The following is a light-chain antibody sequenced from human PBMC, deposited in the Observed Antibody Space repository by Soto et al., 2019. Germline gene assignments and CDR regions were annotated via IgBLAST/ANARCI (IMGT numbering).Light chain of an antibody. CDR2: NAA. CDR1: QGIGTY. J-gene: IGKJ5*01. V-gene: IGKV1-9*01. Sequence: DIQMTQSPSTLSASLGDRVTITCRASQGIGTYLSCYQQKPGEDPKLLIYNAATLQSGVPSRFSGSGSGTEFTLPISSLQPEDVATYYCQRFNNYPITFGQGTRLEI. CDR3: QRFNNYPIT.